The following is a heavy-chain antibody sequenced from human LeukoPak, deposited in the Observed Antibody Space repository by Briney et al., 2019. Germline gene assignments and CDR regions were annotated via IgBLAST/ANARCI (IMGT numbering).Heavy chain of an antibody. V-gene: IGHV3-21*04. D-gene: IGHD6-13*01. CDR1: GFTLSGYS. J-gene: IGHJ4*02. CDR3: ARDPAGASSGWYYFDN. CDR2: ITSSSNYI. Sequence: GGSLRLSCAASGFTLSGYSMTWVRQAPGKGLECVSFITSSSNYIYYADSVKGRFTISRDTAKNSLYLQMSSLRTEDTAMYYCARDPAGASSGWYYFDNWGQGTLVTVSS.